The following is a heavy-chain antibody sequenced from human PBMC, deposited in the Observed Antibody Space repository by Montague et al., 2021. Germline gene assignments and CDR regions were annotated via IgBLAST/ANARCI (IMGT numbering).Heavy chain of an antibody. CDR1: GGSLSGYY. V-gene: IGHV4-34*01. CDR2: INHSGSA. CDR3: ARGLFGTVNGQYSGGWYYFDK. D-gene: IGHD6-19*01. Sequence: SETLSLTCGLSGGSLSGYYWAWIRQTPGKGLEWIGNINHSGSAKYNPSLKNRVSISVGTSNNQFFLDLTSATAADTAMYFCARGLFGTVNGQYSGGWYYFDKWGQGTMVTDSS. J-gene: IGHJ4*02.